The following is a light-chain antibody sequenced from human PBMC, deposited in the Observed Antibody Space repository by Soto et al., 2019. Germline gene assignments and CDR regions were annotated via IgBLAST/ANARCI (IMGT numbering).Light chain of an antibody. CDR3: QVWDTSSDQGA. CDR2: DDS. V-gene: IGLV3-21*02. J-gene: IGLJ1*01. CDR1: NVGSKS. Sequence: SYELTQPPSVSVATGQTATVTCGGNNVGSKSVHWYQQKPGQAPVLVVYDDSDRPSGIPERFSGSNSGNTATLTISRVEAGDEADYYCQVWDTSSDQGAFGTGTKVTVL.